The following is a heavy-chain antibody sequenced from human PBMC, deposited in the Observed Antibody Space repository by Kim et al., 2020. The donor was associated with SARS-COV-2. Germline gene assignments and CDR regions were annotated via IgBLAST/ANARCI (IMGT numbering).Heavy chain of an antibody. D-gene: IGHD5-12*01. CDR2: IRIKKNNYAT. V-gene: IGHV3-73*01. CDR3: TRGDHRYCGNGTCLSAFDV. Sequence: GGSLRLSCTASGFTFSDSSMHWVRQAPGKGPEWVGHIRIKKNNYATAYSASVNGRFTITREDSKSTAFLSMTRLTIEDTGVYYCTRGDHRYCGNGTCLSAFDVWGQGTLVTVSS. CDR1: GFTFSDSS. J-gene: IGHJ4*02.